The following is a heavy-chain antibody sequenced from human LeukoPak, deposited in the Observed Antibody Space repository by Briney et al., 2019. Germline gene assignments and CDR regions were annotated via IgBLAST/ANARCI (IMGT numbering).Heavy chain of an antibody. V-gene: IGHV3-13*01. J-gene: IGHJ6*02. D-gene: IGHD3-10*01. CDR3: ARGITMVRGVIRYYGMDV. CDR2: IGCAGDT. CDR1: GFTFSSYD. Sequence: GGSLRLSCAASGFTFSSYDMHWVRPATGKGLEWVSAIGCAGDTYYPGSVKGRFTISRENAKNSLYLQMNSLRAGDTAVYYCARGITMVRGVIRYYGMDVWGQGTTVTVSS.